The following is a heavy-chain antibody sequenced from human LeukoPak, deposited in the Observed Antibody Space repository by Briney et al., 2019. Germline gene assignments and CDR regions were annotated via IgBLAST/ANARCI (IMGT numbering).Heavy chain of an antibody. D-gene: IGHD3-22*01. CDR1: GFTFSSYS. V-gene: IGHV3-21*01. Sequence: GGSLRLSCAASGFTFSSYSMNWVRQAPGKGLEWVSSISSSSSYIYYADSVKGRFTISRNNAKNSLYLQMNSLRAEDTAVYYCASGQVDYYDSSGTEPYYWGQGTLVTVSS. CDR3: ASGQVDYYDSSGTEPYY. CDR2: ISSSSSYI. J-gene: IGHJ4*02.